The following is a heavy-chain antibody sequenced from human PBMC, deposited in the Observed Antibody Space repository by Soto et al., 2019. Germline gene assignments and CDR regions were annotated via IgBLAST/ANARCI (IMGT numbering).Heavy chain of an antibody. V-gene: IGHV1-18*01. J-gene: IGHJ4*02. D-gene: IGHD5-18*01. CDR1: GYPFTSYG. CDR3: ARDGYSTPDTDFDY. CDR2: ISAYNGNT. Sequence: DSVKVCFKASGYPFTSYGISLVRQAPGQGLEWMGWISAYNGNTNYAQKLQGRVTMTTDTSTSAAYMELRSLRSDDTAVYYCARDGYSTPDTDFDYWGQGTMVTVSS.